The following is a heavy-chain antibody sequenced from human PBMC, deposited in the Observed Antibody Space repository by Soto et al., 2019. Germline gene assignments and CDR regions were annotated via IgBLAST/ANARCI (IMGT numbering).Heavy chain of an antibody. J-gene: IGHJ4*02. D-gene: IGHD3-9*01. Sequence: PGGSLRLSCAASGFTFSSYAMSWFRQGPGKGLEWVSAISGSGGSTYYADSVKGRFTISRDNSKNTLYLQMNSLRAEDTAVYYCAKDIFELEHGLRDFDWFLSFDYWGQETLVTVAS. CDR3: AKDIFELEHGLRDFDWFLSFDY. V-gene: IGHV3-23*01. CDR2: ISGSGGST. CDR1: GFTFSSYA.